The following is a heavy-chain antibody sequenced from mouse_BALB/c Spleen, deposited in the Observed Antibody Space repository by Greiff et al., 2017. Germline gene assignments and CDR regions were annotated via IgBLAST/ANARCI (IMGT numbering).Heavy chain of an antibody. D-gene: IGHD2-3*01. V-gene: IGHV14-1*02. CDR2: IDPENGNT. CDR3: ASIYDGYYGGYFDV. J-gene: IGHJ1*01. Sequence: VQLQQSGAELVRPGALVKLSCKASGFNIKVYYMHWVKQRPEQGLEWIGWIDPENGNTKYDPKFQGKATITADTSSNTAYLQLSSLTSEDTAVYYCASIYDGYYGGYFDVWGAGTTVTVSS. CDR1: GFNIKVYY.